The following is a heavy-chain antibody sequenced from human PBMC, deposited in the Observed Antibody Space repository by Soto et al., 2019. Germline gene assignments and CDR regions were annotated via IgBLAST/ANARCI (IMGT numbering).Heavy chain of an antibody. J-gene: IGHJ3*02. CDR3: ARDISPGSSSLYLDAFDI. Sequence: EVQLVESGGDLVQPGGSLRLSCAASGFSFGSSWMTWVRLAPGKGLEWVANIKKDGSKINYLDSVRGRFTVSRDNAKNPLYLEMNSLRAEDTALYYCARDISPGSSSLYLDAFDIWGQWTMVTVSS. D-gene: IGHD6-13*01. CDR2: IKKDGSKI. V-gene: IGHV3-7*05. CDR1: GFSFGSSW.